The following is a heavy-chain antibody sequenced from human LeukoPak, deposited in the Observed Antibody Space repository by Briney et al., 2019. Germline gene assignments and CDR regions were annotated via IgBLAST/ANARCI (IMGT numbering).Heavy chain of an antibody. D-gene: IGHD1-26*01. V-gene: IGHV3-30*02. Sequence: GGSLRLSCAASGFTFSSYGMHWVRQAPGKGLEWVAFIRYDGSNKYYADSVKGRFTISRDNSKNTLCLQMNSLRTEDTAVYYCAKDPELVGAATSPDYWGQGTLVTVSS. J-gene: IGHJ4*02. CDR2: IRYDGSNK. CDR1: GFTFSSYG. CDR3: AKDPELVGAATSPDY.